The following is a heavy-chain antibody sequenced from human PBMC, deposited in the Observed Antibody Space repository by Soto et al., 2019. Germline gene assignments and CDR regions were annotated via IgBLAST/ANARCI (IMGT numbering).Heavy chain of an antibody. D-gene: IGHD3-16*01. V-gene: IGHV1-2*04. Sequence: ASVKVSCKASGYTFTGYYMHWVRQAPGQGLEWMGWINPNSGGSNYAQKFQGWVTMTRDTSISTAYMELSRLRSDDTAVYYCAISAKGGHYFDYWGQGTLVTVSS. CDR2: INPNSGGS. J-gene: IGHJ4*02. CDR3: AISAKGGHYFDY. CDR1: GYTFTGYY.